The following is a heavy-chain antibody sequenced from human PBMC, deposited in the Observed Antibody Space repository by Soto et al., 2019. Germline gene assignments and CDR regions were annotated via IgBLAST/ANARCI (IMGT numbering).Heavy chain of an antibody. CDR1: GGSISSGGYS. CDR3: ASYGSGSYYKGNWFDP. CDR2: IYHSGST. Sequence: SETLSLTCAVSGGSISSGGYSWSWIRQPPGKGQEWIGYIYHSGSTYYNPSLKSRVTISVDRSKNQCSLKLSSVTAADTAVYYCASYGSGSYYKGNWFDPWGQGTLVTVSS. D-gene: IGHD3-10*01. V-gene: IGHV4-30-2*01. J-gene: IGHJ5*02.